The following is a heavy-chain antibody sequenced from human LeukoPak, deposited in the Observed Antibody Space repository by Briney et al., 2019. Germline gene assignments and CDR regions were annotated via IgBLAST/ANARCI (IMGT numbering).Heavy chain of an antibody. J-gene: IGHJ4*02. V-gene: IGHV4-34*01. CDR2: INHSGST. CDR3: ARGHGRGSIAARQGRLRPLGSHY. D-gene: IGHD6-6*01. CDR1: GGSFSGYY. Sequence: KSSETLSLTCAVYGGSFSGYYWSWIRQPPGKGLEWIGEINHSGSTNYNPSLKSRVTISVDTSKNQFSLKLSSVTAADTAVYYCARGHGRGSIAARQGRLRPLGSHYWGQGTLVTVSS.